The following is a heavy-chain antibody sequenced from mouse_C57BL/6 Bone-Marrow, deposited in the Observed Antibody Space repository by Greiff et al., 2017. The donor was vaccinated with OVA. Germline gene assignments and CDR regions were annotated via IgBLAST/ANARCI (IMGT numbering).Heavy chain of an antibody. CDR2: ISSGSSTF. J-gene: IGHJ4*01. V-gene: IGHV5-17*01. CDR1: GFTFSDYG. D-gene: IGHD1-1*01. Sequence: EVQRVESGGGLVKPGGSLKLSCAASGFTFSDYGMHWVRQAPEKGLEWVAYISSGSSTFYYADTVKGRFTISRDNAKNTLFLQMTSLRSEDTAMYYCARFGSLYAMDYWGQGTSVTVSS. CDR3: ARFGSLYAMDY.